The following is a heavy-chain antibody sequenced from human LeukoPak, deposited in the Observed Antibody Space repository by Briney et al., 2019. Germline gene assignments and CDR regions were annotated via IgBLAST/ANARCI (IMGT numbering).Heavy chain of an antibody. CDR2: LNTDGSST. D-gene: IGHD6-19*01. Sequence: GGSLRLSCAASGFTFSGYWMHWVRQVPGKGLVWVSRLNTDGSSTSYADSVKGRFTISRDNAKNSLYLQMNSLRAEDTAVYYCARRQQWLVYQRSLVYYYYGMDVWGQGTTVTVSS. CDR3: ARRQQWLVYQRSLVYYYYGMDV. CDR1: GFTFSGYW. J-gene: IGHJ6*02. V-gene: IGHV3-74*01.